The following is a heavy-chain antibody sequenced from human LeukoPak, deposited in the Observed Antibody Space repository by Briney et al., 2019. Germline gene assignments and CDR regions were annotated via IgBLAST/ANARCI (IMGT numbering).Heavy chain of an antibody. D-gene: IGHD6-19*01. Sequence: GGSLRLSCAASGFTFSNYWMLWVRQAPGKGLESVSRINTDGTVKTYADSAKGLFTVSRDNADNTMFLQMNSVRDEDTAVYYCATKQWLAPPPDSWGQGTPVTVSS. CDR2: INTDGTVK. J-gene: IGHJ4*02. CDR3: ATKQWLAPPPDS. V-gene: IGHV3-74*01. CDR1: GFTFSNYW.